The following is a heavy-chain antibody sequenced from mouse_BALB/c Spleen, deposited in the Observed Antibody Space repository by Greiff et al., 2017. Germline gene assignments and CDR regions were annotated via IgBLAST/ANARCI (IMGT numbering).Heavy chain of an antibody. J-gene: IGHJ3*01. CDR3: ARLPAPGGFAY. CDR1: GFSLTSYG. D-gene: IGHD4-1*01. V-gene: IGHV2-2*02. CDR2: IWSGGST. Sequence: QVQLQQSGPGLVQPSQSLSITCTVSGFSLTSYGVHWVRQSPGKGLEWLGVIWSGGSTDYNAAFISRLSISKDNSKSQVFFKMNSQQANDTAIYYCARLPAPGGFAYWGQGTLVTVSA.